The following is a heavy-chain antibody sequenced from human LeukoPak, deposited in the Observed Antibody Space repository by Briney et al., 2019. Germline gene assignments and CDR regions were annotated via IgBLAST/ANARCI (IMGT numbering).Heavy chain of an antibody. CDR3: ARDPLYCSGGSCYSFNWFDP. CDR2: IYYSGTT. D-gene: IGHD2-15*01. CDR1: GGSISSYY. Sequence: PSETLSLTCTVSGGSISSYYWSWIRQPPGKGLEWIGYIYYSGTTNYNPSLKSRVTMSVDTSKNQFSLKLSSVTAADTAVYYCARDPLYCSGGSCYSFNWFDPWGQGTLVTVSS. J-gene: IGHJ5*02. V-gene: IGHV4-59*12.